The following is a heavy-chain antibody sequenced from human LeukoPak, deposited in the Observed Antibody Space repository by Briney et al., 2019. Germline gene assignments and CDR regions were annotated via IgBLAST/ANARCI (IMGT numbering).Heavy chain of an antibody. CDR1: GYTFISYG. D-gene: IGHD7-27*01. CDR3: ARDLTGRLDY. CDR2: INAGNGDT. Sequence: ASVKVSCTASGYTFISYGIYWVRQAPGQRLEWMGWINAGNGDTKYSLKFQGRVTITRDTSASTAYMEVSSLRSEDTAVYYCARDLTGRLDYWGQGALVTVSS. J-gene: IGHJ4*02. V-gene: IGHV1-3*01.